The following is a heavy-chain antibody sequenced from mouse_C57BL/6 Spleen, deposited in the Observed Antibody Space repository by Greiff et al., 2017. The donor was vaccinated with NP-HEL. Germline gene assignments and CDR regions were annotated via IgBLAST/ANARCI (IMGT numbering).Heavy chain of an antibody. V-gene: IGHV1-50*01. Sequence: QVQLQQPGAELVKPGASVKLSCKASGYTFTSYWMQWVKQRPGQGLEWIGEIDPSDSYTNYNQKFKGKATLTVDTSSSTAYMELSSLTSEDSAVYYCARRLPYYFDYWDQGTTLTVSS. CDR2: IDPSDSYT. J-gene: IGHJ2*01. CDR1: GYTFTSYW. CDR3: ARRLPYYFDY.